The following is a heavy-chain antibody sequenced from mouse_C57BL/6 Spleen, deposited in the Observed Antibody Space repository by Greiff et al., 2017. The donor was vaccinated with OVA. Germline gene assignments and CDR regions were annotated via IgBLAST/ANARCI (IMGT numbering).Heavy chain of an antibody. CDR3: ARYGNHGGYYAMDY. J-gene: IGHJ4*01. Sequence: QVQLKQSGAELARPGASVKMSCKASGYTFTSYTMHWVKQRPGQGLEWIGYINPSSGYTKYNQKFKDKATLTADKSSSTAYMQLSSLTSEDSAVYYCARYGNHGGYYAMDYWGQGTSVTVSS. D-gene: IGHD2-10*02. V-gene: IGHV1-4*01. CDR2: INPSSGYT. CDR1: GYTFTSYT.